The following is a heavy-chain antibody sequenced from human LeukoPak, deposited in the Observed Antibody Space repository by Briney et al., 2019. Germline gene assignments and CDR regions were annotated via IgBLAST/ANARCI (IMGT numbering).Heavy chain of an antibody. V-gene: IGHV3-9*01. CDR2: ISWNSGSI. D-gene: IGHD5-12*01. Sequence: AXXWVRQAPGXXXEWXXGISWNSGSIGYADSVKGRFTISRDNAKNSLYLQMNSLRAEDTALYYCAKGRDGYTEDAFDIWGQGTMVTVSS. J-gene: IGHJ3*02. CDR1: A. CDR3: AKGRDGYTEDAFDI.